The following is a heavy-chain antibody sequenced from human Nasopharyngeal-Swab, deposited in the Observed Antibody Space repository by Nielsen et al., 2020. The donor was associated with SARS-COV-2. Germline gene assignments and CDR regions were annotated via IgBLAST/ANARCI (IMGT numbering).Heavy chain of an antibody. V-gene: IGHV3-74*01. CDR3: ASQLGHPDS. Sequence: GESLKISCAASGFTFSSHWMHWVRQAPGKGLGWVSLISEDGSITTYANSVKGRYTISRDNAKNTLFLQMHSLRADDTAIYYCASQLGHPDSWGQGTLVTVSS. J-gene: IGHJ4*02. D-gene: IGHD2-2*01. CDR1: GFTFSSHW. CDR2: ISEDGSIT.